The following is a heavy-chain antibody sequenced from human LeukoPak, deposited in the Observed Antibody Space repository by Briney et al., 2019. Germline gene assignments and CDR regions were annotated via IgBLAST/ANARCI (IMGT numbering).Heavy chain of an antibody. D-gene: IGHD1-26*01. CDR3: ARGTLWRELLNY. V-gene: IGHV3-21*01. J-gene: IGHJ4*02. CDR2: ISSSSSYI. Sequence: GGSLRLSCAASGFTFSSYSMNWVRRAPGKGLEWVSSISSSSSYIYYADSVKGRFTISRDNAKNSLYLQMNSLRAEDTAVYYCARGTLWRELLNYWGQGTLVTVSS. CDR1: GFTFSSYS.